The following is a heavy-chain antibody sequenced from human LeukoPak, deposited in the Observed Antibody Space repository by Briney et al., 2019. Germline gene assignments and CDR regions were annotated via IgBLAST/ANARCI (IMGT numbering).Heavy chain of an antibody. Sequence: SVKVSCEASGGTFSSYTISWVRQAPGQGLEWMGRIIPILGIANYAQKIQGRVTITADKSTSTAYMELSSLRSEDTAVYYCARRPYYDFWSGYIPNWFDPWGQGTLVTVSS. D-gene: IGHD3-3*01. CDR2: IIPILGIA. V-gene: IGHV1-69*02. CDR1: GGTFSSYT. CDR3: ARRPYYDFWSGYIPNWFDP. J-gene: IGHJ5*02.